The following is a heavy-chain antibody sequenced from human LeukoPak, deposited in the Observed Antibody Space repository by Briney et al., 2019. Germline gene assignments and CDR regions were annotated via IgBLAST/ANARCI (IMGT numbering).Heavy chain of an antibody. CDR1: GGSISSSSYY. V-gene: IGHV4-39*01. Sequence: SETLSLTCTVSGGSISSSSYYWGWIRQPPGKGLEWIGSIYYSGSTYYNPSLKSRVTISVDTSKNQFSLKLSSVTAADTAVYYCARHSSYGYSLDYWGQGTLVTVSS. CDR3: ARHSSYGYSLDY. CDR2: IYYSGST. J-gene: IGHJ4*02. D-gene: IGHD5-18*01.